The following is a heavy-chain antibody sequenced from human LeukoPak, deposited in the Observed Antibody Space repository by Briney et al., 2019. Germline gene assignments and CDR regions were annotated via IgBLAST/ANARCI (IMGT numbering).Heavy chain of an antibody. D-gene: IGHD5-12*01. CDR3: ARDRGGYDRLRNTGYYYYMDV. CDR1: GFTFSSYA. J-gene: IGHJ6*03. V-gene: IGHV3-30-3*01. CDR2: ISYDGSNK. Sequence: GGSLRLSCAAPGFTFSSYAMHWVRQAPGKGLEWVAVISYDGSNKYYADSVKGRFTISRGNSKNTLYLQMNSLRAEDTAVYYCARDRGGYDRLRNTGYYYYMDVWGKGTTVTVSS.